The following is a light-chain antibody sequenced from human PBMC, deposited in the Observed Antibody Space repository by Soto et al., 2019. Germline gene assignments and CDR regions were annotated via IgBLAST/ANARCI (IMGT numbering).Light chain of an antibody. CDR2: EGS. CDR1: SSDVGTYDL. J-gene: IGLJ2*01. V-gene: IGLV2-23*01. CDR3: SSYAGSSTLL. Sequence: QSVLTQPASVSGSPGQSITISCTGTSSDVGTYDLVSWYQEHPGKAPKLMIYEGSRRPSGVSNRFSGSKSGNTASLTISGLQAEDEAEYYCSSYAGSSTLLFGGGTKLTVL.